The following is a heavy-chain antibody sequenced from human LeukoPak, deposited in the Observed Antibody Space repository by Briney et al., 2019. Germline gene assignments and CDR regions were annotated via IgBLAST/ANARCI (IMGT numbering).Heavy chain of an antibody. Sequence: SETLSLTCAVYGGSFSGYYWSWIRQPPGKGLEWIGEVNHSGSTNYNPSLKSRVTISVDTSKNQFSLKLSSVTAADTAVYYCARARPGYCSSTSCYIKRRSFDYWGQGTLVTVSS. V-gene: IGHV4-34*01. CDR1: GGSFSGYY. J-gene: IGHJ4*02. CDR3: ARARPGYCSSTSCYIKRRSFDY. D-gene: IGHD2-2*02. CDR2: VNHSGST.